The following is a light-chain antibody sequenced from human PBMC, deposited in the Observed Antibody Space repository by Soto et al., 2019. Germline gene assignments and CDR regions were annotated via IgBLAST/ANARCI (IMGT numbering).Light chain of an antibody. V-gene: IGKV1-5*01. CDR2: DAS. CDR3: QQYSDSSGA. J-gene: IGKJ1*01. Sequence: DIQVTQSPSTLSASVGDRVTITCGASQSIGTWLAWYQQKPGKAPKLLIFDASTLESGVPSRFSGSGSGTDFTLTISSLQPDDFATYYCQQYSDSSGALGHGTKVDIK. CDR1: QSIGTW.